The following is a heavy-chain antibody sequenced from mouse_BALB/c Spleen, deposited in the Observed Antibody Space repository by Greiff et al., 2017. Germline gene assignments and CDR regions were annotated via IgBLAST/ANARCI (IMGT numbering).Heavy chain of an antibody. CDR1: GYSITSDYA. V-gene: IGHV3-2*02. J-gene: IGHJ4*01. CDR3: ARRYDGYSYAMDY. Sequence: DVKLVESGPGLVKPSQSLSLTCTVTGYSITSDYAWNWIRQFPGNKLEWMGYISYSGSTSYNPSLKSRISITRDTSKNQFFLQLNSVTTEDTATYYCARRYDGYSYAMDYWGQGTSVTVSS. CDR2: ISYSGST. D-gene: IGHD2-3*01.